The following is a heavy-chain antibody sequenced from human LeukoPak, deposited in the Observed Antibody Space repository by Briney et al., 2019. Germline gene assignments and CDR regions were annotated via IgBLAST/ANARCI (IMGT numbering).Heavy chain of an antibody. CDR3: ARTHYYDSSGYYYPSGFDY. D-gene: IGHD3-22*01. CDR1: GFTFSSYS. CDR2: ISSSSSTI. Sequence: GGSLRLSCAASGFTFSSYSMNWVRQAPGKGLEWVSYISSSSSTIYYADSVKGRFTISRDNAKNSLYLQMNSLRDEDTAVYYCARTHYYDSSGYYYPSGFDYWGQGTLVTVSS. J-gene: IGHJ4*02. V-gene: IGHV3-48*02.